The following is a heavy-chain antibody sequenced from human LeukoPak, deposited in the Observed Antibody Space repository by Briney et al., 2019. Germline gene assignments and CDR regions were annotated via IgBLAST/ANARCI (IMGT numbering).Heavy chain of an antibody. Sequence: SETLSLTCAVYGGSFSGYYWSWIRQPPGKGLEWIGEINPSGSTNYNPSLKSRVTISVDTSKNQFSLKLSSVTAADTAVYYCARGIGIVATIGRFRHYGMDVWGQGTRVTVSS. V-gene: IGHV4-34*01. CDR1: GGSFSGYY. D-gene: IGHD5-12*01. J-gene: IGHJ6*02. CDR2: INPSGST. CDR3: ARGIGIVATIGRFRHYGMDV.